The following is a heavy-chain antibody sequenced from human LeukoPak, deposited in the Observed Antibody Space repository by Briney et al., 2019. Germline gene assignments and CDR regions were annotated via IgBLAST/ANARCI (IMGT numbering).Heavy chain of an antibody. D-gene: IGHD6-13*01. CDR3: AKDGGRSSSWYGFYYGMDV. Sequence: GGSLRLSCAASGFTFDDYAMHWVRQAPRKGLDWVSGICWNSGSIGYADSVKGRFTISRDNAKNSLYLQMNSLRAEDTALYYCAKDGGRSSSWYGFYYGMDVWGQGTTATVSS. CDR2: ICWNSGSI. J-gene: IGHJ6*02. V-gene: IGHV3-9*01. CDR1: GFTFDDYA.